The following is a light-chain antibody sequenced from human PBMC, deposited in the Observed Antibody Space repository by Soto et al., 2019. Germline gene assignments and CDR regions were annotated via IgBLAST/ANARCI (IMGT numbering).Light chain of an antibody. CDR1: QSLATN. CDR3: QQYLDWPLT. Sequence: EIVMTQSPVTLSVSPGERVTLSCRASQSLATNLAWYQQKPGQTPSLVLYGISARASGIPGRFSGSGFGTDFTLTISSLQPEDSAVCYCQQYLDWPLTFGGGTKVEI. V-gene: IGKV3-15*01. J-gene: IGKJ4*01. CDR2: GIS.